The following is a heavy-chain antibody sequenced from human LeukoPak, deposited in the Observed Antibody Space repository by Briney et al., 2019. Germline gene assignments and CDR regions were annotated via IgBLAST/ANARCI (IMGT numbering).Heavy chain of an antibody. D-gene: IGHD2-2*02. V-gene: IGHV3-11*04. Sequence: GGSLRLSCAASGFIFSDYYMSWIRQAPGKGLEWVSYISSSGDTIYYADSVKGRFTISRDNSKNTLYLQMNSLRAEDTAVYYCARDPLDCSSTSCYIGDAFDIWGQGTMVTVSS. CDR2: ISSSGDTI. CDR3: ARDPLDCSSTSCYIGDAFDI. CDR1: GFIFSDYY. J-gene: IGHJ3*02.